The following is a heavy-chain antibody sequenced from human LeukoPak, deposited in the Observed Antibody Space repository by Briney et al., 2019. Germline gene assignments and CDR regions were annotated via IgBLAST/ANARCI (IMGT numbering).Heavy chain of an antibody. V-gene: IGHV3-23*01. CDR3: AIRRVVIMPFDY. Sequence: GGSLRLSCAASGFTFSSYAMSWVRQAPGKGLEWVSAISGSGGSTYYADSVKGRFTISGDNSKNTLYLQMNSLRAEDTAVYYCAIRRVVIMPFDYWGQGTLVTVSS. J-gene: IGHJ4*02. CDR2: ISGSGGST. CDR1: GFTFSSYA. D-gene: IGHD3-3*01.